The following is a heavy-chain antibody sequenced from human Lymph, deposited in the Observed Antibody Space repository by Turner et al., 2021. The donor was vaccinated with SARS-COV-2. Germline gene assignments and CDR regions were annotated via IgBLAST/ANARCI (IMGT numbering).Heavy chain of an antibody. CDR3: ARVKGYNGYDLRYYYGMDV. D-gene: IGHD5-12*01. V-gene: IGHV3-33*01. J-gene: IGHJ6*02. CDR1: GFTFSSYG. CDR2: IWYDGSNK. Sequence: QVQLVESGGGVVQPGRSLRLSCAASGFTFSSYGRHWVRQAPGKGLEWVAVIWYDGSNKYYADSVKGRFTISRDNSKNTLYLQMNSLRAEDTAVYYCARVKGYNGYDLRYYYGMDVWGQGTTVTVSS.